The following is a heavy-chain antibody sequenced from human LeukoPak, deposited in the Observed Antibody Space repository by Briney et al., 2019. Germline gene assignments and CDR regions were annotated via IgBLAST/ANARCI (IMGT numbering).Heavy chain of an antibody. CDR3: ASPYYYDSSGYSYAFDI. CDR1: GGSFSGYY. Sequence: SETLSLTCAVYGGSFSGYYWSWIRQPPGKGLEWIGEINHSGSTNYNPSLKSRVTISVDTSKNQFSLKLSSVTAADTAVYYCASPYYYDSSGYSYAFDIWGQGTMVTVSS. V-gene: IGHV4-34*01. CDR2: INHSGST. D-gene: IGHD3-22*01. J-gene: IGHJ3*02.